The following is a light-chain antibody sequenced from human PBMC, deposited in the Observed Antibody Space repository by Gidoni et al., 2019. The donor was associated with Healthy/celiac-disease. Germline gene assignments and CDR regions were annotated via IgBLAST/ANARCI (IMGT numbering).Light chain of an antibody. V-gene: IGKV3-20*01. CDR3: QQYGSSLWT. J-gene: IGKJ1*01. CDR2: GAS. CDR1: QSVSSSY. Sequence: IVLTPSPGTLSLSPGESATLSCRASQSVSSSYLAWYQQKPGQAPRLLIYGASSRATGSPDRFSGSGSGTDFTLTISRLEPEDFAVYYCQQYGSSLWTFGQXTKVEIK.